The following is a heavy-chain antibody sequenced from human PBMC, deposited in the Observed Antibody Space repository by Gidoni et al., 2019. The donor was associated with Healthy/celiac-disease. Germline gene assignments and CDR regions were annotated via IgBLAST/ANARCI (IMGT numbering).Heavy chain of an antibody. CDR2: IHYSGST. V-gene: IGHV4-39*01. CDR1: RCSISSSSYY. Sequence: QLQLQESGPGLVTPSETLSLTCTVSRCSISSSSYYWGWIRQPPGKGLEWIGSIHYSGSTYYNPSLKSRVTISVDTSKNQFSLKLSSVTAADTAVYYCARRSGYCGGDCYSDPFDYWGQGTLVTVSS. D-gene: IGHD2-21*02. J-gene: IGHJ4*02. CDR3: ARRSGYCGGDCYSDPFDY.